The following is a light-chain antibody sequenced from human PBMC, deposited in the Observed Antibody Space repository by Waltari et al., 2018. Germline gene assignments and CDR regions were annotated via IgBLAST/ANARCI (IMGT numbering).Light chain of an antibody. CDR2: AAS. J-gene: IGKJ2*01. V-gene: IGKV3-20*01. CDR1: QSVSNNY. Sequence: EIVLTQSPGTLSLSPGERATLSCRASQSVSNNYLAWYQQKPGQAPRLLIEAASSRVTGIPDRISGSGSGTDFTLTISRLEPEDFAVYHCQQYGSSQYTFGQGTKLEI. CDR3: QQYGSSQYT.